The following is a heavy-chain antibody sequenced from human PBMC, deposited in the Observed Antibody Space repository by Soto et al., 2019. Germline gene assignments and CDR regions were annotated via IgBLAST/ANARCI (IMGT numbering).Heavy chain of an antibody. CDR3: ARTRSGYYNYYYYYMDV. V-gene: IGHV3-66*01. D-gene: IGHD3-3*01. J-gene: IGHJ6*03. CDR1: GFTVSSNY. CDR2: IYSGGST. Sequence: PGGSLRLSCAASGFTVSSNYMSWVRQAPGKGLEWVSVIYSGGSTYYADSVKGRFTISRDNSKNTLYLQMNSLIAEDTAVYYFARTRSGYYNYYYYYMDVWGKGTTVTVSS.